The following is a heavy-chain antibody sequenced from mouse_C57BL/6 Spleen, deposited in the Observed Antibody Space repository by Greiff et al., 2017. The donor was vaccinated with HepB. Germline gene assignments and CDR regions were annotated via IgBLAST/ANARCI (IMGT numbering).Heavy chain of an antibody. D-gene: IGHD4-1*01. CDR2: IWSGGST. V-gene: IGHV2-2*01. CDR1: GFSLTSYG. Sequence: VQLQQSGPGLVQPSQSLSITCTVSGFSLTSYGVHWVRQSPGKGLEWLGVIWSGGSTYYNAAFISRLSISKDNSKSQVFFKMNSLQADDTAIYYCARTMLGRDFDYWGQGTTLTVSS. CDR3: ARTMLGRDFDY. J-gene: IGHJ2*01.